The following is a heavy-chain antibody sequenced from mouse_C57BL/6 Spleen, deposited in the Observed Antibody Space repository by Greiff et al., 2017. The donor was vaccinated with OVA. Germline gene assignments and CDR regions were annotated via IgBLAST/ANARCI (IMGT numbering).Heavy chain of an antibody. CDR1: GYTFTDYE. V-gene: IGHV1-15*01. Sequence: QVQLQQSGAELVRPGASVTLSCKASGYTFTDYEMHWVKQTPVHGLEWIGAIVPETGGTAYNQKFKGKAILTADKSASTAYMELRSLKSEDSAVYYCTRDYFDVWGTGTTVTVSS. J-gene: IGHJ1*03. CDR2: IVPETGGT. CDR3: TRDYFDV.